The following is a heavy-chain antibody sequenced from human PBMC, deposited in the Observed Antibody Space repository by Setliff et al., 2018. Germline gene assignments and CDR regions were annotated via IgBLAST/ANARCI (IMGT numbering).Heavy chain of an antibody. CDR2: INTNTGNP. V-gene: IGHV7-4-1*02. Sequence: ASVKVSCKASGYTFSSYAMGWMQQAPGQRLEWMGWINTNTGNPSYAQDFTGRLVFSLDTSVSTAYLQISSLKAEDSAVYYCARASRFGTTVWKGDYYMDVWGKGTTVTVSS. CDR1: GYTFSSYA. D-gene: IGHD4-4*01. CDR3: ARASRFGTTVWKGDYYMDV. J-gene: IGHJ6*03.